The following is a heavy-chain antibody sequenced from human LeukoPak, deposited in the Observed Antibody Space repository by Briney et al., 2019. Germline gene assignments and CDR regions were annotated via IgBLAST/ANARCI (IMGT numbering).Heavy chain of an antibody. J-gene: IGHJ3*02. D-gene: IGHD2-8*01. CDR3: ARPNSHFLGNAAFDI. CDR2: VYYRGMT. Sequence: PSETLSLTCTVSGDSLSSYYWTWIRQPPGKGLEWIGYVYYRGMTNYNPSLESRVTISVDTSKNQFSLRLTSVTAADTAIYYCARPNSHFLGNAAFDIWGQGTTVTVSS. V-gene: IGHV4-59*08. CDR1: GDSLSSYY.